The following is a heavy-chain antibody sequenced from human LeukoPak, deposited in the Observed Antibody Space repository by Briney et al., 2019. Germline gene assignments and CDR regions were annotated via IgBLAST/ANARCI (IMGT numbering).Heavy chain of an antibody. J-gene: IGHJ4*02. CDR3: VRLTVTTHYFDY. CDR1: GGSISSSSYY. CDR2: MYYSGST. D-gene: IGHD4-17*01. V-gene: IGHV4-39*07. Sequence: PSETLSLTCTVSGGSISSSSYYWGWIRQPPGKGLEWIGSMYYSGSTFYNPSLKSRVTISVDTSKNQFSLKLSSVTAADTAVYYCVRLTVTTHYFDYWGQGTLVTVSS.